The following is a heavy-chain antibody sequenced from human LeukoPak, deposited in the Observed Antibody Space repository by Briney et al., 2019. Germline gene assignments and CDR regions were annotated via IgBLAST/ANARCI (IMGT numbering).Heavy chain of an antibody. V-gene: IGHV3-33*01. D-gene: IGHD3-22*01. CDR3: ARVRADSSGHDIDY. Sequence: PGTSLRLSCAASGFTFSAYVMHWVRQAPGKGLEWVAILWYDGSNEYYADSVKGRFTMSRDNSKNTLHLQMYSLRAEDTAVYYCARVRADSSGHDIDYWGQGTLVTVSS. CDR2: LWYDGSNE. CDR1: GFTFSAYV. J-gene: IGHJ4*02.